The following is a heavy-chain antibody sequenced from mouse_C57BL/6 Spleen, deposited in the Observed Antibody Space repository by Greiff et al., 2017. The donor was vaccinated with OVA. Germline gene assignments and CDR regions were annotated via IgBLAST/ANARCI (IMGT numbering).Heavy chain of an antibody. D-gene: IGHD4-1*01. Sequence: QVQLQPSGAELARPGPSVQLSCKASGYPFTSYGISWVKQSTGQGLEWIGEIYPSSGITYYNEKFQGKATLTADKSSSAAYMHPRTLTSEDSAVYLCAGGDWDGMDYWGQGTSVTVSS. J-gene: IGHJ4*01. CDR3: AGGDWDGMDY. CDR2: IYPSSGIT. CDR1: GYPFTSYG. V-gene: IGHV1-81*01.